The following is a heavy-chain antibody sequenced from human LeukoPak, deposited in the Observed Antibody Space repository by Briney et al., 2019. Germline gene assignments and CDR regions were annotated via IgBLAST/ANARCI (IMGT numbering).Heavy chain of an antibody. J-gene: IGHJ4*02. CDR2: IYHSGST. V-gene: IGHV4-4*02. D-gene: IGHD3-10*01. Sequence: PSGTLSLTCAVSGGSISSSNWWSWVRQPPGKGLEWIGEIYHSGSTNYNASLKSRVTISVDKSKNQFSLKLTSVTAADTAVYYCARQNYGSAPLRYWGQGTLVTVSS. CDR3: ARQNYGSAPLRY. CDR1: GGSISSSNW.